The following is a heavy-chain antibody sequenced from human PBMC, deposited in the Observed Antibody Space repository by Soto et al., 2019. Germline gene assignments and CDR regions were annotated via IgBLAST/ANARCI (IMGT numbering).Heavy chain of an antibody. CDR1: GGSFSGYY. Sequence: PSETLSLTCAVYGGSFSGYYWTWIRQPPGKGLEWIGEINHSGNTNYNPSLKSRVTISVDTSKNQFSLKLSSVTAADTAVYYCARLGLGYCSSTSCYTYFFDYWGQGALVTVSS. J-gene: IGHJ4*02. CDR2: INHSGNT. D-gene: IGHD2-2*02. CDR3: ARLGLGYCSSTSCYTYFFDY. V-gene: IGHV4-34*01.